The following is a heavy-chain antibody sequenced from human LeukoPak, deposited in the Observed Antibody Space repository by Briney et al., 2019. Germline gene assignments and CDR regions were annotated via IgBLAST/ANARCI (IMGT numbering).Heavy chain of an antibody. CDR3: ARDNSSPYYYYGMDV. CDR2: IYYSGST. J-gene: IGHJ6*02. D-gene: IGHD3-22*01. Sequence: KSSETLFLTCTVSGGSISSGDYYWSWIRQPPGKGLEWIGYIYYSGSTYYNPSLKSRVTISVDTSKNQFSLKLSSVTAADTAVYYCARDNSSPYYYYGMDVWGQGTTVTVSS. V-gene: IGHV4-30-4*01. CDR1: GGSISSGDYY.